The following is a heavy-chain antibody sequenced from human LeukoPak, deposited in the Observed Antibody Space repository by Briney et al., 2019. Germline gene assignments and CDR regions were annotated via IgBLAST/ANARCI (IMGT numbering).Heavy chain of an antibody. V-gene: IGHV1-8*01. J-gene: IGHJ6*03. CDR1: GYTFTSYD. D-gene: IGHD3-10*01. CDR2: MNPNSGDT. Sequence: GASVKVSCKASGYTFTSYDINWVRQATGQGLEWMGWMNPNSGDTGYAQKFQGRVTITADKSTSTAYMELSSLRSEDTAVYYCARGRSYYGSGSYYPPPDYYYYYMDVWGKGTTVTVSS. CDR3: ARGRSYYGSGSYYPPPDYYYYYMDV.